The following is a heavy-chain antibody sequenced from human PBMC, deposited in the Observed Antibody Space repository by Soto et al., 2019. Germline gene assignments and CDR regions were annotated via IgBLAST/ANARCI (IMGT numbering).Heavy chain of an antibody. CDR3: ARHPERIAEIGWFDP. J-gene: IGHJ5*02. Sequence: EVQLVESGGGLVQPGGSLGLPCAPSGFPLSSFSINWVGRPQGKGLGWVSYISSSISTIYYEASGKGRFTISRDNAKNSLYLQMNSLRAEDTAVYYCARHPERIAEIGWFDPWGQGTLVTVSS. CDR1: GFPLSSFS. D-gene: IGHD6-13*01. CDR2: ISSSISTI. V-gene: IGHV3-48*01.